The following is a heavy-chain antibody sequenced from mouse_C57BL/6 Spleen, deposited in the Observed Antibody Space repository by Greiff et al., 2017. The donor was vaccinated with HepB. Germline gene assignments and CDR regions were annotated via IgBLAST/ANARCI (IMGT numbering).Heavy chain of an antibody. CDR1: GYTFTSYW. V-gene: IGHV1-59*01. Sequence: VLLQQPGAELVRPGTSVKLSCKASGYTFTSYWMHWVKQRPGQGLEWIGVIDPSDSYTNYKQKFKGKATLTVDTSYSTAYMRLSSLTSENSAVYYCERRIITTVHYFDYWGQGTTLTVSS. J-gene: IGHJ2*01. D-gene: IGHD1-1*01. CDR2: IDPSDSYT. CDR3: ERRIITTVHYFDY.